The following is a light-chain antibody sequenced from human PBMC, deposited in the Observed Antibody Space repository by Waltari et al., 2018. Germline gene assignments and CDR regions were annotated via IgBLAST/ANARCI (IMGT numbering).Light chain of an antibody. CDR1: QTVGAY. CDR3: QQYRSAPYT. Sequence: EYVLTQSPGTLSLSPGEGATLSCRDSQTVGAYLAWYQQTPGQAPRPLIYHSSNRATGIPDRFSGSGSGTDFTLTITRLEPEDFAVYYCQQYRSAPYTFGQGTKLEIK. J-gene: IGKJ2*01. V-gene: IGKV3-20*01. CDR2: HSS.